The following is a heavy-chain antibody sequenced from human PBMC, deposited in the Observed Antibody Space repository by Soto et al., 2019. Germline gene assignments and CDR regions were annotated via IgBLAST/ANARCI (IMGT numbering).Heavy chain of an antibody. CDR3: ASDPDYGDYWGYYFDS. CDR2: INPTSGGT. D-gene: IGHD4-17*01. J-gene: IGHJ4*02. Sequence: QVQLVQSGAEVKKPGASVKVSCKTSGYTFAAYYIHWIRQAPGQGLEWMGWINPTSGGTVYAQNFTDRVTMTRDTPISTAYMELRRLNSDDTAVYYCASDPDYGDYWGYYFDSWGQGTPVTVSS. CDR1: GYTFAAYY. V-gene: IGHV1-2*02.